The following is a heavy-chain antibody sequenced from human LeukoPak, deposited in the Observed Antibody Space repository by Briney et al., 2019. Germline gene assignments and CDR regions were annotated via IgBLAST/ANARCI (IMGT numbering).Heavy chain of an antibody. Sequence: GDSVKVSCKASGYTFTDYYMHWVRQAPGQGLEWMGWVNPNSGGTNYAQKFQGRVTMTRDTSISTAYMELSRLRSDDTAVYYCARGVLAGYDSSGYPFYNWFDPWGLGTLVTVSS. CDR3: ARGVLAGYDSSGYPFYNWFDP. CDR2: VNPNSGGT. CDR1: GYTFTDYY. D-gene: IGHD3-22*01. J-gene: IGHJ5*02. V-gene: IGHV1-2*02.